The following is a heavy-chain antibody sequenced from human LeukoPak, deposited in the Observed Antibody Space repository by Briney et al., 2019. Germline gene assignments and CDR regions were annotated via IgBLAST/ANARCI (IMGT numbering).Heavy chain of an antibody. V-gene: IGHV3-48*04. CDR2: ISSSGSTM. J-gene: IGHJ4*02. D-gene: IGHD6-6*01. CDR1: GFTFSSYS. CDR3: AKGPGVSSSSLLFGY. Sequence: GGSLRLSCAASGFTFSSYSMSWVRQAPGKGLEWVSYISSSGSTMYYADSVKGRFTISRDNAKNSLYLQMNSLRAEGTAVYYCAKGPGVSSSSLLFGYWGQGTLVTVSS.